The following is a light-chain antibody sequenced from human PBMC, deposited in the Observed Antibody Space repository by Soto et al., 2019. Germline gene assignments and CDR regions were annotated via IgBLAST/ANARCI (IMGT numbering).Light chain of an antibody. CDR1: NIGIKS. V-gene: IGLV3-21*04. Sequence: SYELSQPPSLSVAPGKTASISCGGDNIGIKSVHWYQQKPGQAPVLVIYFDDDRPPGIPERFSGSNSGNTATLTISRVEAGYEADYYCQVWDRSSSHVIFGGGTKLTVL. CDR2: FDD. J-gene: IGLJ2*01. CDR3: QVWDRSSSHVI.